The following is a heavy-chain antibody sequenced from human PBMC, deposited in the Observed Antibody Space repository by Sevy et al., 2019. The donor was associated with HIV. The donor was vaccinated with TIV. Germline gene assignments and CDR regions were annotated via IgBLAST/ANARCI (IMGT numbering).Heavy chain of an antibody. V-gene: IGHV3-49*03. D-gene: IGHD3-22*01. J-gene: IGHJ3*02. Sequence: GGSLRLSCTASGFTFGDYAMSWFRQAPGKGLEWVGFIRSKAYGGTTEYAASEKGRFTISRDDSKSIAYLQMNSLKTEDTAMYYDTRVGSSGYYYRVDAFDIWGQGTMVTVSS. CDR2: IRSKAYGGTT. CDR1: GFTFGDYA. CDR3: TRVGSSGYYYRVDAFDI.